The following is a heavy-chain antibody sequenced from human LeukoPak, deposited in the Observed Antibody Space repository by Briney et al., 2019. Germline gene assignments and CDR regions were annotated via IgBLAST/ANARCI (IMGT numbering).Heavy chain of an antibody. CDR1: GFIFRSYA. CDR3: AKDMNSGFLFDY. J-gene: IGHJ4*02. V-gene: IGHV3-23*01. Sequence: GWSLSQSCAGCGFIFRSYAMSWVGQAPGKGVEGVSGICVSGSTTYYGDSGECRFTISRDNSKNTLYLQVNSLRAEDTAVYYWAKDMNSGFLFDYWGQGTLVTVSS. CDR2: ICVSGSTT. D-gene: IGHD6-19*01.